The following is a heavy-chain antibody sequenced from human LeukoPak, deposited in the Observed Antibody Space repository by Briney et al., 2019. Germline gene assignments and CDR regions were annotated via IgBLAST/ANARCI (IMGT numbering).Heavy chain of an antibody. J-gene: IGHJ4*02. D-gene: IGHD3-22*01. V-gene: IGHV3-21*01. CDR3: ARDRVYDYDSSGSIDY. Sequence: PGGSLRLSCAASGFTFSSYSMNWVRQAPGKGLDWVSSISSSSNYIYYADSVKGRFTISRDNAKNSLYLQMNSLRAEDTAVYYCARDRVYDYDSSGSIDYWGQGTLVTVSS. CDR2: ISSSSNYI. CDR1: GFTFSSYS.